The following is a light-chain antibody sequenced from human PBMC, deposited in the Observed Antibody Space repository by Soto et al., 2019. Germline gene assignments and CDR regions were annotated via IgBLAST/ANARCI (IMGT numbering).Light chain of an antibody. V-gene: IGLV4-60*02. CDR3: ETWDINTRV. CDR2: LEGSGSY. J-gene: IGLJ1*01. CDR1: SGHSSYI. Sequence: QPVLTQSSSASASLGSSVKLTCTLSSGHSSYIIAWHQQQPGKAPRYLMKLEGSGSYNKGSGVPDRFSGSSSGTDRYLTISTLQFEDEADYYCETWDINTRVFGTGTKLTVL.